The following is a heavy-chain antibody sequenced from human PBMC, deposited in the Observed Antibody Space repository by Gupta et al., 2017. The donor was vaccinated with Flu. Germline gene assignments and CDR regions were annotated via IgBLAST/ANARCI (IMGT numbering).Heavy chain of an antibody. Sequence: RLGPGKGLEWVSGSSLKFSGIGDADSVMGRFTMSRDHTKNSFSLEVNDLRAEDTAFYFCGKDSAPTRCYYFDLWGRGTLVTVSS. CDR3: GKDSAPTRCYYFDL. CDR2: SSLKFSGI. V-gene: IGHV3-9*01. J-gene: IGHJ2*01. D-gene: IGHD2-8*01.